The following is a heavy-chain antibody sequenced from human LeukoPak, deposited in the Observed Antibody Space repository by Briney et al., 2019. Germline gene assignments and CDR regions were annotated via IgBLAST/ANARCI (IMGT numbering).Heavy chain of an antibody. Sequence: SVKVSCKASGYTFTSYYMHWVRQAPGQGLEWMGGIIPIFGTANYAQKFQGRVTITADESTSTAYMELSSLRSEDTAVYYCAMSVAGALSLWGQGTLVTVSS. V-gene: IGHV1-69*13. D-gene: IGHD6-19*01. CDR3: AMSVAGALSL. J-gene: IGHJ4*02. CDR1: GYTFTSYY. CDR2: IIPIFGTA.